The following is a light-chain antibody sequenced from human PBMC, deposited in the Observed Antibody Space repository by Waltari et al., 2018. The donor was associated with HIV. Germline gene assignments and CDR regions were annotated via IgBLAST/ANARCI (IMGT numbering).Light chain of an antibody. V-gene: IGLV7-46*01. CDR2: DTS. CDR1: TGAVPSGHY. CDR3: LLSYSGARPVV. J-gene: IGLJ2*01. Sequence: QPWVTQEPPLTVSPGGTVTPTGGSTTGAVPSGHYPYWFQQKPGQAPRTLIYDTSNKHSWTPARFSGSLLGGKAALTLSGAQPEDEAEYYCLLSYSGARPVVFGGGTKLTVL.